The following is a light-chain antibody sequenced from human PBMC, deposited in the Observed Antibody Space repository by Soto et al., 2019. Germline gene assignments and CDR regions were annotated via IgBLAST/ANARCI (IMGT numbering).Light chain of an antibody. V-gene: IGKV3-20*01. Sequence: ESVCTHSAATLSLSPGERATLSCRASQSVSSYLAWYQQKPGQAPRLLIYDASNRATGIPARFSGSGSGTDFTLTISRLEPEDFAVYYCQQYGSSPITFGQGTRLEIK. J-gene: IGKJ5*01. CDR3: QQYGSSPIT. CDR1: QSVSSY. CDR2: DAS.